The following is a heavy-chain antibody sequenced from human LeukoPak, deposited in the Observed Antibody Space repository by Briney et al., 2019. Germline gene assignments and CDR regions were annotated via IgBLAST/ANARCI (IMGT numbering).Heavy chain of an antibody. CDR3: AREGDYYDSSGYYSPFDY. V-gene: IGHV1-69*04. CDR1: GGTFSSYA. D-gene: IGHD3-22*01. CDR2: IIPILGIA. Sequence: GASVKVSCKASGGTFSSYAISWVRQAPGQGLEWMGRIIPILGIANYAQKFQGRVTITADKSTSTAYMELSSLRSEDTAVYYCAREGDYYDSSGYYSPFDYWGQGTLVTVSS. J-gene: IGHJ4*02.